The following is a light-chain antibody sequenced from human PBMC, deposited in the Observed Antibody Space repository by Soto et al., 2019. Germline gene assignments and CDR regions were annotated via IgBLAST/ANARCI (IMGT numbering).Light chain of an antibody. CDR1: SSDVGVYNY. J-gene: IGLJ1*01. CDR3: SSYTSSSTGV. V-gene: IGLV2-14*01. CDR2: EVS. Sequence: QSALTQPASVSGSPGQSITFSCTGTSSDVGVYNYVSWYQQHPGKAPKLMIYEVSNRPSGVSNRFSGSKSGNTASLTISGLQAEDEADYYCSSYTSSSTGVVGTGTKLTVL.